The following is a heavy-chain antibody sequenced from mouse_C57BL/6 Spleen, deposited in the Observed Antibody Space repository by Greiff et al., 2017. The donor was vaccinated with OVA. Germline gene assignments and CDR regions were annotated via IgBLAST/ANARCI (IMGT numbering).Heavy chain of an antibody. D-gene: IGHD1-1*01. CDR1: GYSFTDYN. Sequence: EVQLVESGPELVKPGASVKISCKASGYSFTDYNMNWVKQSNGKSLEWIGVINPNYGTTSYNQKFKGKATLTVDQSSSTAYMQLNSLTSEDSAVYYCARAGYYGSSYGWYFDVWSTGTTVTVSS. V-gene: IGHV1-39*01. CDR3: ARAGYYGSSYGWYFDV. CDR2: INPNYGTT. J-gene: IGHJ1*03.